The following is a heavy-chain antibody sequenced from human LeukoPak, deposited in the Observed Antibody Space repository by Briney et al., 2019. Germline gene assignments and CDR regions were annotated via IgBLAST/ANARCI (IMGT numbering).Heavy chain of an antibody. CDR2: ISFDGSNE. CDR1: GFTFSNYA. CDR3: AKDVPPNS. Sequence: GGSLRLSCAASGFTFSNYAMHWVRQAPGKGLEWVTVISFDGSNEYYADSVKGRFTISRDNSNNTLSLQMNSLRAEDTAVYYCAKDVPPNSWGQGTLVTVSS. J-gene: IGHJ4*02. V-gene: IGHV3-30*18. D-gene: IGHD2-2*01.